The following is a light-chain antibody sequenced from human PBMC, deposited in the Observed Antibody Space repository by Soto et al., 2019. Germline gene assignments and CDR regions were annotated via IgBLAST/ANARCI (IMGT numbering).Light chain of an antibody. V-gene: IGLV2-11*01. CDR1: SSDVGGNNF. J-gene: IGLJ1*01. Sequence: QSVLTQPRSVSGSPGQSVTISCTGSSSDVGGNNFVSWYQQQPGRAPKLLISDVSQRPSGVPERFSGSKSGNTASLAISGLQAEDEADYYCCAYAGTLAPYVLGTGTKVTVL. CDR3: CAYAGTLAPYV. CDR2: DVS.